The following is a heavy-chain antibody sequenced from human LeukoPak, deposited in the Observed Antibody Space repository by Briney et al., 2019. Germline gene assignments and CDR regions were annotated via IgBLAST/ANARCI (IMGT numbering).Heavy chain of an antibody. J-gene: IGHJ4*02. CDR1: GFTFSDYY. CDR3: ARDFGSSWYYYFDF. V-gene: IGHV3-11*01. Sequence: GGSLRLSCAASGFTFSDYYMAWIRQAPGKGLEWISYISDSGGATYYADSVRGRFTISRDNAKNSLYLQANSLRAEDTAVYYCARDFGSSWYYYFDFWGQGTLVTVSS. CDR2: ISDSGGAT. D-gene: IGHD6-13*01.